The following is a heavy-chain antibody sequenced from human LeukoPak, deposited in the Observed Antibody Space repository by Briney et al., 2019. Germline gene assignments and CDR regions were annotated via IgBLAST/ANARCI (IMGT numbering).Heavy chain of an antibody. Sequence: GGSLRLSCAASGFTFSSYEMNWVRQAPGKGLEWVSYISSSSTIYYADSVKGRFTISRDNAKNSLYLQMNSLRAEDTAVYYCARLITMIRSTDAFDIWGQGTMVTVSS. V-gene: IGHV3-48*03. J-gene: IGHJ3*02. D-gene: IGHD3-22*01. CDR1: GFTFSSYE. CDR3: ARLITMIRSTDAFDI. CDR2: ISSSSTI.